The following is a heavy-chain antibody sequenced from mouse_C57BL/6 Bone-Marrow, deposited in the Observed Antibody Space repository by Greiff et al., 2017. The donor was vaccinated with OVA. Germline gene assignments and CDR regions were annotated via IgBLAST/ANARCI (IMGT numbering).Heavy chain of an antibody. J-gene: IGHJ3*01. CDR3: ARPTTVAAGGWFAY. CDR2: ISNGGGST. D-gene: IGHD1-1*01. Sequence: EVQRVESGGGLVQPGGSLKLSCAASGFTFSDYYMYWVRQTPEKRLEWVAYISNGGGSTYYPDTVKGRFTISRDNAKNTLYLQMSRLKSEDTAMYYCARPTTVAAGGWFAYWGQGTLVTVSA. CDR1: GFTFSDYY. V-gene: IGHV5-12*01.